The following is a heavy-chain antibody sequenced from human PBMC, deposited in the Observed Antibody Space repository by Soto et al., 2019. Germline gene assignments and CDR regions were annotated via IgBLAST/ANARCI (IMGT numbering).Heavy chain of an antibody. J-gene: IGHJ2*01. D-gene: IGHD3-16*01. V-gene: IGHV1-69*12. CDR2: IIPIFGTA. CDR1: GGTFSSYT. CDR3: ARGNHRCLQLLYFDL. Sequence: QVQLVQSGAEVKKPGSSVTVSCKASGGTFSSYTLSWVRQAHGQGLEWMGGIIPIFGTANYAQKFQGRVTITADESTCAAYRELSSLRSEDTAVYYCARGNHRCLQLLYFDLWGRGTLVTVSS.